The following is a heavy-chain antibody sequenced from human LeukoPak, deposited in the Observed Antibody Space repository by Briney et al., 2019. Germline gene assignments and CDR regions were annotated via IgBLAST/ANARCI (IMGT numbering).Heavy chain of an antibody. CDR2: IRYDGSNK. V-gene: IGHV3-30*02. CDR1: GFTFSSYG. Sequence: GESLKISCAASGFTFSSYGMHWARQAPGKGLEWVAFIRYDGSNKYYADSVKGRFTISRDNSKNTLYLQMNSLRAEDTAVYYCAKEGLGYCSSTSCSSFDYWGQGTLVTVSS. J-gene: IGHJ4*02. CDR3: AKEGLGYCSSTSCSSFDY. D-gene: IGHD2-2*01.